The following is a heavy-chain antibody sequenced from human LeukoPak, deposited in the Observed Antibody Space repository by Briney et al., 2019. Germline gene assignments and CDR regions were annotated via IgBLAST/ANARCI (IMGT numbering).Heavy chain of an antibody. CDR2: IASDGSST. D-gene: IGHD3-10*01. Sequence: GGSLRLSCAASGFTFSSYWMNWVRQAPGKGLVWVSRIASDGSSTTYADSVKDRFSISRDNAKNTLYLQMNSLRAEDTAVYYCAKDLSYGSVSYFDYWGQGTLVTVSS. CDR3: AKDLSYGSVSYFDY. V-gene: IGHV3-74*01. CDR1: GFTFSSYW. J-gene: IGHJ4*02.